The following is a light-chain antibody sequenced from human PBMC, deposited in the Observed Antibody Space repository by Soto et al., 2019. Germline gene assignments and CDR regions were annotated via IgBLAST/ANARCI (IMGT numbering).Light chain of an antibody. V-gene: IGKV3-11*01. CDR1: QSVTTH. CDR2: DAS. J-gene: IGKJ5*01. CDR3: QQRYSWPVT. Sequence: EIVLPRSPDNLSLSTGERAPLSCWASQSVTTHLAWFQQRPGQTPRLLIYDASTRAPGIPARFSGRGSGADFTLTISSLEPEDFAVYYCQQRYSWPVTFGRGTRLEIK.